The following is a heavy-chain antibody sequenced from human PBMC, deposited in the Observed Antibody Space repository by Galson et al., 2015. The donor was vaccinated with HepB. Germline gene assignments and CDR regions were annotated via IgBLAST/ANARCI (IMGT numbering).Heavy chain of an antibody. V-gene: IGHV3-30*18. CDR1: GFTFSNYG. CDR2: ISYDGSSK. D-gene: IGHD7-27*01. CDR3: AKDLGTGDWTGAFDI. Sequence: SLRLSCAASGFTFSNYGMHWVRQAPGKGREWMAVISYDGSSKYYADSVKGRFTVSRDNSKNTLYLQLNSLRAEDTAEYYCAKDLGTGDWTGAFDIWGQGTKVTVSS. J-gene: IGHJ3*02.